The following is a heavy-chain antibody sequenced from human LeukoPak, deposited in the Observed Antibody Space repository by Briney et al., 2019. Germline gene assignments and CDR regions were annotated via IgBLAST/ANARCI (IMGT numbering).Heavy chain of an antibody. CDR1: GGSFSGYY. J-gene: IGHJ6*02. V-gene: IGHV4-34*01. CDR3: ARVPTIFGVVISRNYYYYGMDV. D-gene: IGHD3-3*01. CDR2: INHSGST. Sequence: SETLSLTCAVYGGSFSGYYWSWIRQPPGKGLEWIGEINHSGSTNYNPSLKSRVTISVDTSKNQFSLKLSSVTAADTAVYYCARVPTIFGVVISRNYYYYGMDVRGQGTTVTVSS.